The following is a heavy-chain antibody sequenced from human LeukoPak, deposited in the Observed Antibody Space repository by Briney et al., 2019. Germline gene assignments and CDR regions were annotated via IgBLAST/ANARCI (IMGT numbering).Heavy chain of an antibody. Sequence: ASVKVSCKASGYTFTSYGISWVPEAPGQGLEWMGWISAYNGNTNYAQKLQGRVTMTTDTSTSTAYMELTSLTSDDTAVYYCARDWGTVPAAIDYWGQGTLVTVSS. CDR3: ARDWGTVPAAIDY. CDR2: ISAYNGNT. CDR1: GYTFTSYG. D-gene: IGHD2-2*01. V-gene: IGHV1-18*01. J-gene: IGHJ4*02.